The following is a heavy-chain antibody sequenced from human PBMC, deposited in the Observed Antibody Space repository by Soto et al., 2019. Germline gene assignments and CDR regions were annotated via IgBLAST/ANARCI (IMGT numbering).Heavy chain of an antibody. Sequence: GASVKVSCKASGYTFTSYAMHWVRQAPGQRLEWMGWINAGNGNTKYSQKFQGRVTITRDTSASTAYMELSSLRSEDTAVYYCARVVAARYYWYFDLWGRGTLVTVSS. J-gene: IGHJ2*01. CDR1: GYTFTSYA. CDR3: ARVVAARYYWYFDL. V-gene: IGHV1-3*01. CDR2: INAGNGNT. D-gene: IGHD6-6*01.